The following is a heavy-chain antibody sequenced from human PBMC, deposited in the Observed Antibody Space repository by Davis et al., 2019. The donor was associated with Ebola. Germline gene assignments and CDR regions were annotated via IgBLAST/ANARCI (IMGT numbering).Heavy chain of an antibody. J-gene: IGHJ1*01. V-gene: IGHV1-69*04. D-gene: IGHD2-21*01. CDR2: IIPILGIA. CDR1: GGTFSSYA. Sequence: SVKVSCKASGGTFSSYAISWVRQAPGQGLEWMGRIIPILGIANYAQKFQGRVTITADKSTSTAYMELSSLRSEDTAVYYCARDCGGDCYSGGFEHWGQGTLVTVSS. CDR3: ARDCGGDCYSGGFEH.